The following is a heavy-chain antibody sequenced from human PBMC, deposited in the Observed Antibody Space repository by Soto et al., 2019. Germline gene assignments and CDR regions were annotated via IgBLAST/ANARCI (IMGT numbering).Heavy chain of an antibody. Sequence: PVESLKISCKGSGYSFTSYWIGRVRQMPGKGLEWMGIIYPGDSDTRYSPSFQGQVTISADKSISTAYLQWSSLKASDTAMYYCARRPMDKAMDDYGMDVWGQGTTVTVSS. CDR2: IYPGDSDT. V-gene: IGHV5-51*01. J-gene: IGHJ6*02. CDR1: GYSFTSYW. CDR3: ARRPMDKAMDDYGMDV. D-gene: IGHD5-18*01.